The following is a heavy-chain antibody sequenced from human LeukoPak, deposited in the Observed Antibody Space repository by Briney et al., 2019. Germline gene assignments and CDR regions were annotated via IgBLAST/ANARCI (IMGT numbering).Heavy chain of an antibody. D-gene: IGHD6-19*01. V-gene: IGHV3-23*01. CDR1: GFTFTSYA. CDR2: ISASGSGT. Sequence: PGGSLRLSCEASGFTFTSYAMHWVRQAPGKGLEWVSSISASGSGTFYTDSMSGRFTISRDNAKKTLFLRMKNLRLGDTALYYCAKGRDTSGRQNFDFWGQGTLVTVSS. J-gene: IGHJ4*02. CDR3: AKGRDTSGRQNFDF.